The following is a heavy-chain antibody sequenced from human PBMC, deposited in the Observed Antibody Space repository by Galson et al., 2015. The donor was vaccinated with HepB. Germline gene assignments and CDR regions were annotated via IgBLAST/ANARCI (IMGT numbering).Heavy chain of an antibody. CDR2: ISWNSGNI. Sequence: SLRLSCAASGFTFDDYAMHWVRQAPGKGLEWVSGISWNSGNIGYADSVKGRFTISRDNGKNSLYLQMNSLRAEDTALYYCAKDYYYDSSGYRASDAFHIWGQGTMVTVSS. D-gene: IGHD3-22*01. CDR1: GFTFDDYA. J-gene: IGHJ3*02. V-gene: IGHV3-9*01. CDR3: AKDYYYDSSGYRASDAFHI.